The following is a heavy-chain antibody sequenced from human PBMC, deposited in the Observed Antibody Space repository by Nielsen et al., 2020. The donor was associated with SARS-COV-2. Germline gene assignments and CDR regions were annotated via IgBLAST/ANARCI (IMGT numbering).Heavy chain of an antibody. J-gene: IGHJ4*02. CDR2: IYYTRNT. V-gene: IGHV4-30-4*08. CDR3: ARGDYYGSGIDY. D-gene: IGHD3-10*01. Sequence: SWVRQPPGKGLEWIGYIYYTRNTDYNPSLESRVTISADTSKNQFSLKLTSVTAADTAVYYCARGDYYGSGIDYWGQGTLVTVSS.